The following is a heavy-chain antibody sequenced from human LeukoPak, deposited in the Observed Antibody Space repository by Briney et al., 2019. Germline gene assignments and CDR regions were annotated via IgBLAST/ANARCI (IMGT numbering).Heavy chain of an antibody. V-gene: IGHV3-30*04. D-gene: IGHD5-24*01. CDR2: ISYDGSNK. J-gene: IGHJ4*02. CDR1: GFTFSSYA. CDR3: ARVGYIDEGIDY. Sequence: GSLRLSCAASGFTFSSYAMRWVRQAPGKGLEGVAVISYDGSNKYYADSVKGRFTISRDNSKNTLYLQMNSLRAEDTAVYYCARVGYIDEGIDYWGQGTLVTVSS.